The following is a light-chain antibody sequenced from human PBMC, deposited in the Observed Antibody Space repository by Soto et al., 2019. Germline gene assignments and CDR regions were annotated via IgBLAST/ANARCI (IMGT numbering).Light chain of an antibody. V-gene: IGKV3-20*01. CDR3: QQHGSPLWT. Sequence: EIVLTQSPAALSLSPGERATLSCRASQSVGTYLDWYQQKLGQAPRLLIYGASNRATGIPDRFSGSGSGTDFTLTISILDAEDFAVYCCQQHGSPLWTFGQGTKVDIK. J-gene: IGKJ1*01. CDR2: GAS. CDR1: QSVGTY.